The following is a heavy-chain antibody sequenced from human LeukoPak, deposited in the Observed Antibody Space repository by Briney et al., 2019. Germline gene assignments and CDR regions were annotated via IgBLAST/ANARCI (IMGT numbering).Heavy chain of an antibody. V-gene: IGHV3-23*01. CDR1: GFTFSSYA. J-gene: IGHJ6*02. CDR2: ISGTGGTT. Sequence: GGSLRLSCAASGFTFSSYAMSWVRQAPGKGLQWVSAISGTGGTTYYADSVKGRFTISRDNSKNTLYLQMNSLRAEDTALYYCAKDGQQLVNYYGLDVWDQGTTVTVSS. CDR3: AKDGQQLVNYYGLDV. D-gene: IGHD6-13*01.